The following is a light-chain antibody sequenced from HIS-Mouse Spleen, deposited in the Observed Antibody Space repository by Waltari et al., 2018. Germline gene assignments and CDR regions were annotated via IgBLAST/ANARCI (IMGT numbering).Light chain of an antibody. CDR2: EGS. V-gene: IGLV2-23*01. CDR3: CSYAGSSTYV. CDR1: SSYVGRYNL. Sequence: QSALTQPASVSVSPGQSITIPCTVTSSYVGRYNLVSWYQQHPGKAPKLMIYEGSKRPSGVSNRFSGSKSGNTASLTISGLQAEDEADYYCCSYAGSSTYVFGTGTKVTVL. J-gene: IGLJ1*01.